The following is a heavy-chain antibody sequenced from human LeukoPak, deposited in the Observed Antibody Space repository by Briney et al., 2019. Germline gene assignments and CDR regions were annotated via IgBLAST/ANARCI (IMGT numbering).Heavy chain of an antibody. CDR2: IYTSGGT. CDR1: GGSISSGSYY. J-gene: IGHJ3*02. CDR3: ARVDYGDYVSAFDI. V-gene: IGHV4-61*02. Sequence: PSQTLSLTCTVSGGSISSGSYYWSWIRQPAGKGLEWIGRIYTSGGTNYNPSLKSRVTISVDTSKNQFSLNLSSVTAADTAVYYCARVDYGDYVSAFDIWGQGTMVTVSS. D-gene: IGHD4-17*01.